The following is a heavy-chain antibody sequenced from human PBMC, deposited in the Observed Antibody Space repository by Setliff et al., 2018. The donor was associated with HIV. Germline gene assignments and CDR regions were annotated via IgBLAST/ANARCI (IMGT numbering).Heavy chain of an antibody. V-gene: IGHV4-31*11. D-gene: IGHD5-18*01. Sequence: PSETLSLTCAVSGVSITSATYYWSWIRHSPGKGLEWIGYIDYSGSAFYNPSLKSRLTISRDTSKNQFSLRMKSVTAADTAVYYCAREGKTALVTKYFDYWGQGTLVT. CDR1: GVSITSATYY. CDR2: IDYSGSA. J-gene: IGHJ4*02. CDR3: AREGKTALVTKYFDY.